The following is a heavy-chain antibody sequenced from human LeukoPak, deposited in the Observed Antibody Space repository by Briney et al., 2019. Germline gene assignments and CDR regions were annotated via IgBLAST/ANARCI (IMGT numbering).Heavy chain of an antibody. CDR1: GFTFSRYG. CDR3: ARDKPPPYYYDSSGIFDY. CDR2: IWYDGSNK. Sequence: SLRLSCAASGFTFSRYGMHWVRQAPGKGLEWVAVIWYDGSNKYYADSVKGRFTISRDNSKNTLYLQMNSLRAEDTAVYYCARDKPPPYYYDSSGIFDYWGQGTLVTVSS. J-gene: IGHJ4*02. D-gene: IGHD3-22*01. V-gene: IGHV3-33*01.